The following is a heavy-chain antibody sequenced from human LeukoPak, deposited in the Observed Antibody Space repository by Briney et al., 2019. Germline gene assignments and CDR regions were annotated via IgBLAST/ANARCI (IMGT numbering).Heavy chain of an antibody. V-gene: IGHV1-8*03. J-gene: IGHJ5*02. CDR3: ARAPTGDCTNGVCYTGGDYNWFDP. CDR2: MNPNSGNT. D-gene: IGHD2-8*01. CDR1: GYTFTSYD. Sequence: GASVKVSCKASGYTFTSYDISWVRQATGQGLEWMGWMNPNSGNTGGAQKFQGRVTITRNTSISTAYMELSSLRSEDTAVYYCARAPTGDCTNGVCYTGGDYNWFDPWGQGTLVTVSS.